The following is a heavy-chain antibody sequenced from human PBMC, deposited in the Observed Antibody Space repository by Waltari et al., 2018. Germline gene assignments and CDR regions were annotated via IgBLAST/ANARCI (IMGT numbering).Heavy chain of an antibody. CDR1: GGSISSYY. J-gene: IGHJ3*02. CDR2: IYYSGST. D-gene: IGHD1-1*01. CDR3: ARGGERFPDAFDI. Sequence: QVQLQESGPGLVKPSETLSLTCTVSGGSISSYYWSWIRQPPGKGLEWVGYIYYSGSTNYNPSPKSLVPLSVDTSKNQFSLKLSSVTAAETAVYYCARGGERFPDAFDIWGQGTMVTVSS. V-gene: IGHV4-59*01.